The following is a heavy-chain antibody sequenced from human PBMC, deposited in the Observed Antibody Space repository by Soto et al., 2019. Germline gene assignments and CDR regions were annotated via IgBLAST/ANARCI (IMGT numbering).Heavy chain of an antibody. CDR1: GDSISSHDW. J-gene: IGHJ4*02. CDR2: IHHSGGT. V-gene: IGHV4-4*02. D-gene: IGHD3-3*01. Sequence: QVQLQESGPGLVKPSGTLSLTCAVSGDSISSHDWWSWVRQPPNKGLEWIAEIHHSGGTNYNPSLMSRATISVDNSKNQFSLKLISATAADTAVYYCVRNGHYSLDYWGQGTLVSVSS. CDR3: VRNGHYSLDY.